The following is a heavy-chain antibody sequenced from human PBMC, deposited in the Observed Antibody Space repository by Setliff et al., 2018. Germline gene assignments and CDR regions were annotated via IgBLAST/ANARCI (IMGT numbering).Heavy chain of an antibody. CDR1: GGSITSSNW. CDR2: IFHGGST. CDR3: ARLESLGDLSLYGLWFDP. D-gene: IGHD3-16*02. Sequence: PSETLSLTCAVSGGSITSSNWWSWVRQPPGKGLEWIGQIFHGGSTHYNPSLKSRLTISVDQSKNQFSLKLKSVTAADTAVYYCARLESLGDLSLYGLWFDPWGQGTLVTVSS. V-gene: IGHV4-4*02. J-gene: IGHJ5*02.